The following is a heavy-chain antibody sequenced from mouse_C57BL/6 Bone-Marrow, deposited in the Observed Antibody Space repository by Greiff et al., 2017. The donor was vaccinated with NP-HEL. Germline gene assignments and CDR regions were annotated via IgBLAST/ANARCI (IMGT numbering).Heavy chain of an antibody. CDR2: IDPANGNP. J-gene: IGHJ4*01. V-gene: IGHV14-3*01. CDR3: ARGPDSSGLYYYAMDY. D-gene: IGHD3-2*02. CDR1: GFNIKNTY. Sequence: EVQLQQSVAELVRPGASVKLSCTASGFNIKNTYMHWVKQRPEQGLEWIGRIDPANGNPKYAPKFLGKAPLTAVTSSNSAYQQLSSLTSEDTGIYYCARGPDSSGLYYYAMDYWGQGTSVTVSS.